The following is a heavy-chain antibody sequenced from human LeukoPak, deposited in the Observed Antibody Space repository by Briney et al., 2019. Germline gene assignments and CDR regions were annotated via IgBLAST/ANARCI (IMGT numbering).Heavy chain of an antibody. D-gene: IGHD3-16*01. J-gene: IGHJ4*02. CDR3: ARHGTNAYSTVDY. Sequence: GESLKISCKGSGYSFSNYWIAWVRQMPGKGLEWMGIISPDDSQIRYSQSFQGQVTISADKSISTAYLQWSSLKSSDTAMYYCARHGTNAYSTVDYWGQGTLVTVSS. CDR1: GYSFSNYW. V-gene: IGHV5-51*01. CDR2: ISPDDSQI.